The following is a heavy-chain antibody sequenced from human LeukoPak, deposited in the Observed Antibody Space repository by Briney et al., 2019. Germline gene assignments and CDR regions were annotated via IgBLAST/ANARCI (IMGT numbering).Heavy chain of an antibody. CDR1: GYTFTNYG. V-gene: IGHV1-18*01. J-gene: IGHJ4*02. Sequence: ASVKVSCKASGYTFTNYGISWVRQAPGQGLEWMGWISAYNGNTNYAQKFQGRVTMTTDTSTSTAYMELRSLRSDDTAVYYCARDSRSSTTCYLGDYWGQGTLVTVSS. CDR3: ARDSRSSTTCYLGDY. CDR2: ISAYNGNT. D-gene: IGHD2-2*01.